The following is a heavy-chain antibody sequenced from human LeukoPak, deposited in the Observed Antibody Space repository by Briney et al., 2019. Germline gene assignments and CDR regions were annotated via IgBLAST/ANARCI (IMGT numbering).Heavy chain of an antibody. D-gene: IGHD2-2*01. V-gene: IGHV1-2*02. CDR3: ARALVPAAQRLSS. J-gene: IGHJ5*02. CDR1: GYTFTGSY. CDR2: INPNTGGT. Sequence: ASVKVSCKASGYTFTGSYLHWVRQAPGQGLEWMGWINPNTGGTKYAQKFQGRVTMTRDTSISTAYMEVTRLTSDDTAVYYCARALVPAAQRLSSWGQGTLVTVSS.